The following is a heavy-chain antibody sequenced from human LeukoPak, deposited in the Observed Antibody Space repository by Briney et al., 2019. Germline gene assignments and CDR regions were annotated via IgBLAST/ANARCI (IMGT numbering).Heavy chain of an antibody. CDR1: GGSISGYY. J-gene: IGHJ5*02. CDR2: IHTSGST. Sequence: SETLSLTCSVSGGSISGYYWSWIRQPAGKGLEWIGRIHTSGSTIYNPSLKRRLSMSVDTSNNQFSLRLNSVAAAATAVYFCAGGESSGIYTNWFDPWGQGTLVTVSS. D-gene: IGHD1-26*01. V-gene: IGHV4-4*07. CDR3: AGGESSGIYTNWFDP.